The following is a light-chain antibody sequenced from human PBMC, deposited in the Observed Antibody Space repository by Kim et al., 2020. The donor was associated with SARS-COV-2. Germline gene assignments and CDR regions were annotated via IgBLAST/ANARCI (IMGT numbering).Light chain of an antibody. V-gene: IGLV3-19*01. CDR3: NSRDSNDSVV. CDR1: SLRTSY. J-gene: IGLJ2*01. Sequence: SSELTQDPAVSVALGQTVRITCQGDSLRTSYATWYQQKPGQAPILVIYGKNSRPSGIPDRFSGSSSGNTASLIITGTQAGDEADYYCNSRDSNDSVVFGGGTQLTVL. CDR2: GKN.